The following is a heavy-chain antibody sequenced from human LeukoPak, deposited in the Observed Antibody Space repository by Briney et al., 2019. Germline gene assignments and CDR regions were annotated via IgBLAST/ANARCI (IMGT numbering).Heavy chain of an antibody. Sequence: ASVKVSCRASGYTFTGYYIHWLRQAPGRGLEWLGWFNPNSGGANYAPKFQGLVTMSSDTSIATAYMELNRLISDDTAVYYCARTKPPCTSCLLLDYWGQGTLVTVSS. V-gene: IGHV1-2*02. CDR3: ARTKPPCTSCLLLDY. CDR1: GYTFTGYY. CDR2: FNPNSGGA. J-gene: IGHJ4*02. D-gene: IGHD2-2*01.